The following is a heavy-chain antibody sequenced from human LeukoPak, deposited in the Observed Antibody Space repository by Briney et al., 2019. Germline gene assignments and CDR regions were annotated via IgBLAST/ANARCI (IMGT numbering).Heavy chain of an antibody. J-gene: IGHJ2*01. CDR2: ISWNSGSI. Sequence: GGSLRLSCAASGFTFDDYAMHWVRQAPGKGLEWVSGISWNSGSIGYADSVKGRFTISRDNAKNSLYLQMNSLRAEDTALYYCAKDPGNLWGRGTLVTVSS. V-gene: IGHV3-9*01. CDR3: AKDPGNL. CDR1: GFTFDDYA. D-gene: IGHD1-26*01.